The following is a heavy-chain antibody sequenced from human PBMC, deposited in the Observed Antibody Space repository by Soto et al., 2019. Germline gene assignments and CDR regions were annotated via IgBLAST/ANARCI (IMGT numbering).Heavy chain of an antibody. CDR2: VSGSGATT. V-gene: IGHV3-23*01. J-gene: IGHJ4*02. D-gene: IGHD2-21*01. Sequence: LGGSLRISCAASGFTFSSYAVTWVRQAPGKGLEWVSAVSGSGATTNYADSVKGRFTISRDNSKNTLYLQMNSLKTEDTAVYDFARGMLLVRPPPRYIDYPCTATLVTLS. CDR3: ARGMLLVRPPPRYIDY. CDR1: GFTFSSYA.